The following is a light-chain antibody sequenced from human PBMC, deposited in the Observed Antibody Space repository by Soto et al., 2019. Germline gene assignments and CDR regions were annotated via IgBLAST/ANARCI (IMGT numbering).Light chain of an antibody. CDR3: QQYSSSPPEFT. Sequence: EIVLTQSPATLSLSPGERATLSCRASQSVSSSYLAWYQQRPGQAPRLLIFGASYRATGIPDRFSGSGSGTDFTLTISRLEPEDFAVYYCQQYSSSPPEFTFGPGTKVDIK. CDR1: QSVSSSY. J-gene: IGKJ3*01. V-gene: IGKV3-20*01. CDR2: GAS.